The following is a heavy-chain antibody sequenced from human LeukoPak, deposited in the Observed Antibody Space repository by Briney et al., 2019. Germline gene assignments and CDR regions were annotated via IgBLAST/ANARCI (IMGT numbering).Heavy chain of an antibody. CDR2: IYYSGST. CDR3: ARVPGDGYNFGFDY. Sequence: SETLSLTCIVSGGSISSYYWSWIRQPPGKGLEWIGYIYYSGSTNYNPSLKSRVTISVDTSKNQFSLKLSSVTAADTAVHYCARVPGDGYNFGFDYWGQGTLVTVSS. J-gene: IGHJ4*02. CDR1: GGSISSYY. D-gene: IGHD5-24*01. V-gene: IGHV4-59*01.